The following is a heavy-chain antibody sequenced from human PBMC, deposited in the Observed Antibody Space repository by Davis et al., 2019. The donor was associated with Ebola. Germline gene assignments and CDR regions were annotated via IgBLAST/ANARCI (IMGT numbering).Heavy chain of an antibody. Sequence: GESLKISCAASGFTFSGSAMHWVRQASGKGLEWVGRIRSKANSYATAYAASVKGRFTISRDDSKNTAYLQMNSLKTEDTAVYYCTTESITMVQGVIYYYYGMDVWGQGTTVTVSS. D-gene: IGHD3-10*01. CDR3: TTESITMVQGVIYYYYGMDV. CDR2: IRSKANSYAT. V-gene: IGHV3-73*01. CDR1: GFTFSGSA. J-gene: IGHJ6*02.